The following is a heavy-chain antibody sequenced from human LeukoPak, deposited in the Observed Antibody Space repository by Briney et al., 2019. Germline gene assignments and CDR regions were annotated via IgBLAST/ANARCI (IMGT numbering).Heavy chain of an antibody. CDR1: GGSISSYY. CDR2: VYYSGST. CDR3: AREAEYYDILTGYYVRAFDI. Sequence: SETLSLTCTVSGGSISSYYWSWIRHPPGKGLEWIGYVYYSGSTNYNPSLKSRVTISVDTSKNQFSLKLSSVTAADTAVYYCAREAEYYDILTGYYVRAFDIWGQGTMVTVSS. D-gene: IGHD3-9*01. V-gene: IGHV4-59*01. J-gene: IGHJ3*02.